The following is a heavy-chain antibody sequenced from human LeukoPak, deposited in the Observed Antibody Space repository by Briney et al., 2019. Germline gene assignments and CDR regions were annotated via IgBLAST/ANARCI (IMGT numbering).Heavy chain of an antibody. V-gene: IGHV3-11*04. J-gene: IGHJ6*02. CDR3: AREGYDYVWQTTEQDGMDV. CDR2: ISSSGNSR. Sequence: PSETLSLTCTVSGGSISRNNYYWDWIRQPPGKGLEWVSYISSSGNSREYADSVKGRFTISRDNARDSLHLQMNSLRVEDTAVYYCAREGYDYVWQTTEQDGMDVWGQGTTVTVSS. CDR1: GGSISRNNYY. D-gene: IGHD3-16*01.